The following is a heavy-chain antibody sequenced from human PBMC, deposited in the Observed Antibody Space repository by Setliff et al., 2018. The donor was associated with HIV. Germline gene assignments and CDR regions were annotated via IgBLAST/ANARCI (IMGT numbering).Heavy chain of an antibody. CDR1: GYTFTNYW. J-gene: IGHJ4*02. Sequence: PGESLKISCRGSGYTFTNYWIGWVRQMPGRGLEWMGIIYPGDSDTRYSPSFEGQVTMSADKSINTAYLQMNSLRADDTAVYYCVKDVVKFWSGSGALDFWGPGTLVTVSS. CDR2: IYPGDSDT. V-gene: IGHV5-51*01. CDR3: VKDVVKFWSGSGALDF. D-gene: IGHD3-3*01.